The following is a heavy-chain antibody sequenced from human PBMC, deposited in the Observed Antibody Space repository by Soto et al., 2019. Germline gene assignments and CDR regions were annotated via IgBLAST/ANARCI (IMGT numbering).Heavy chain of an antibody. Sequence: QVQLQESGPGLVKPSQTLSLTCTVSGGSISSGGYYWSWIRQHPGKGLEWIGYIYYSGSTYYNPSLKSRVTISVDTSKNQFSLKLSSVTAADTAVYYCARGVVGRFLEWLTAGGDHNWFDPWGQGTLVTVSS. V-gene: IGHV4-31*03. CDR3: ARGVVGRFLEWLTAGGDHNWFDP. CDR1: GGSISSGGYY. J-gene: IGHJ5*02. CDR2: IYYSGST. D-gene: IGHD3-3*01.